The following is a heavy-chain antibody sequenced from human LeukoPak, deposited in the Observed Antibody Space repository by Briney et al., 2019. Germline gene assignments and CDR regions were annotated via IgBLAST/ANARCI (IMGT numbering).Heavy chain of an antibody. Sequence: SETLSLTCAVYGGSFSGYYWSWIRQPPGKGLEWIGEINHSGSTKYNPSLKSRVTISVDTSKNQFSLKLSSVTAADTAVYYCARGTPKLLWFGRPFDYWGQGTLVTVSS. J-gene: IGHJ4*02. CDR2: INHSGST. V-gene: IGHV4-34*01. CDR1: GGSFSGYY. CDR3: ARGTPKLLWFGRPFDY. D-gene: IGHD3-10*01.